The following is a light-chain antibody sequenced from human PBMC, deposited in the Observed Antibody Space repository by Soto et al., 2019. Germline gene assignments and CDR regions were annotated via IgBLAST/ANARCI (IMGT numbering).Light chain of an antibody. CDR3: CSYAGSSTSYG. CDR1: SSDVGSYNL. Sequence: QSALTQPASVSGSPGQSITISCTGTSSDVGSYNLVSWYQQHPGKAPKLMIYEVSKRPSGVSNRFSGSKSGNTASLTISGLQAEDEADYYCCSYAGSSTSYGFGTGSKVTVL. V-gene: IGLV2-23*02. CDR2: EVS. J-gene: IGLJ1*01.